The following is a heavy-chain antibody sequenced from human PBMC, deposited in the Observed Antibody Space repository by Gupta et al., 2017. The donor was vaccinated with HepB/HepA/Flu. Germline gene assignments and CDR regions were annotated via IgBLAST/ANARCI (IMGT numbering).Heavy chain of an antibody. CDR3: ARERGGLDFDY. CDR1: GFTFRSYS. D-gene: IGHD1-26*01. CDR2: ISTSSSYM. J-gene: IGHJ4*02. Sequence: EVQLVESGGGLVKPGGSLRLSCAASGFTFRSYSMNWVRQAPGKGLEWVSSISTSSSYMYYAGSVKGRFTISRDNAKNSLYLQMNSLRAEDTAVYYCARERGGLDFDYWGQGTLVTVSS. V-gene: IGHV3-21*01.